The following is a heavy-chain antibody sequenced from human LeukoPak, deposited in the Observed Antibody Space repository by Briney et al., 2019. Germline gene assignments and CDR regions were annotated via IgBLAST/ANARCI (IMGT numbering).Heavy chain of an antibody. CDR3: ARQGMVRGVTFFYYYYYMDV. CDR2: INHSGST. V-gene: IGHV4-34*01. D-gene: IGHD3-10*01. Sequence: SETLSLTCAVYGGSFSGYYWSWIRQPPGKGLEWIGEINHSGSTNYNPSLKSRVTISVDTSKNQFSLKLSSVTAADTAVYYCARQGMVRGVTFFYYYYYMDVWGKGTTVTVSS. CDR1: GGSFSGYY. J-gene: IGHJ6*03.